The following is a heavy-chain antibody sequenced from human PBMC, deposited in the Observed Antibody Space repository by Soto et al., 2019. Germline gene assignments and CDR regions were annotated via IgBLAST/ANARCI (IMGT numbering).Heavy chain of an antibody. J-gene: IGHJ5*02. CDR2: IYHSGST. D-gene: IGHD2-8*01. CDR1: GGSISSGGYS. V-gene: IGHV4-30-2*01. Sequence: QLQLQESGSGLVKPSQTLSLTCAVSGGSISSGGYSWSWIRQPPGKGLEWIGYIYHSGSTYYNPSLKSRVTISVDKSKNQFSLQMSSVTAADTAVYYCARWWMYAPRFDPWGHGTLVTVSS. CDR3: ARWWMYAPRFDP.